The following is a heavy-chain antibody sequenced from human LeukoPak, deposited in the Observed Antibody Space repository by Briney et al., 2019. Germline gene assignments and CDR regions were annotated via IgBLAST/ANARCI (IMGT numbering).Heavy chain of an antibody. D-gene: IGHD6-19*01. V-gene: IGHV4-34*01. CDR3: AGGGSSGWYDWFDP. J-gene: IGHJ5*02. Sequence: SETLSLTCAVYGGSFSGYYWSWIRQPPGKGLEWIGEINHSGSTNYNPSLKSRVTISVDTSKNQFSLKLSSVTAADTAVYYCAGGGSSGWYDWFDPWGQGTLVTVSS. CDR1: GGSFSGYY. CDR2: INHSGST.